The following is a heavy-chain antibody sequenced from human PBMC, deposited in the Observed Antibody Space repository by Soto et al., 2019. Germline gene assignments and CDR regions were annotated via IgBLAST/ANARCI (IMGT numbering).Heavy chain of an antibody. J-gene: IGHJ5*01. Sequence: PGGSLRLSCAASGFTFSRYAMSWVRQAPGKGLEWVSIFSGTGSSTYYADSVKGGFTISRDNFKNSLYLQMSSLRAEDTAVYYCAKGKISTTTYTSFDSWGQGTLVTVSS. V-gene: IGHV3-23*01. D-gene: IGHD1-26*01. CDR1: GFTFSRYA. CDR2: FSGTGSST. CDR3: AKGKISTTTYTSFDS.